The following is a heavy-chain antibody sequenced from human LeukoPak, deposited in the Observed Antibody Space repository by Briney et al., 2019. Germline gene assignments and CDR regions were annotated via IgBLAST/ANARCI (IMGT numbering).Heavy chain of an antibody. CDR2: IKSDSSHI. J-gene: IGHJ3*02. Sequence: GGSLRLSCAASGFIFSAYSMNWVRQAPGKGLEWVSSIKSDSSHISYANSVRGRLTVSRDNGQNSLYLQINSLRVEDTAVYYCARGVVPAAFDIWGQGTMVTVSS. V-gene: IGHV3-21*01. CDR1: GFIFSAYS. D-gene: IGHD2-2*01. CDR3: ARGVVPAAFDI.